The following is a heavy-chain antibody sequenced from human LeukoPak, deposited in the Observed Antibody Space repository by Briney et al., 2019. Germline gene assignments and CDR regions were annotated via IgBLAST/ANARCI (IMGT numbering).Heavy chain of an antibody. CDR3: ARVMGTAMVSSGYYFDY. D-gene: IGHD5-18*01. CDR1: GGSISSYY. Sequence: SETLSLTCTVSGGSISSYYWSWFRQPPGKGLEWIGYIYYSGSTNYNPSLKSRVTISVDTSKNKFSLKLSSVTAADTAVYYCARVMGTAMVSSGYYFDYWGQGTLVTVSS. J-gene: IGHJ4*02. CDR2: IYYSGST. V-gene: IGHV4-59*01.